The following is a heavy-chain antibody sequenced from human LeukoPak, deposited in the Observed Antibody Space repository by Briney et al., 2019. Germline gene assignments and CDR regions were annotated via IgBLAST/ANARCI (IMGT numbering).Heavy chain of an antibody. D-gene: IGHD5-12*01. V-gene: IGHV3-23*01. CDR2: ISGSGGST. CDR1: GFTFSSYA. CDR3: ASGTMDIVATIRSTTGRKLDP. J-gene: IGHJ5*02. Sequence: PGGSLRLSCAASGFTFSSYAMSWVRQAPGKGLEWVSVISGSGGSTYYADSVKGRFTISRDNAKNTLYLQMNSLRAEDTAVYYCASGTMDIVATIRSTTGRKLDPWGQGTLVTVSS.